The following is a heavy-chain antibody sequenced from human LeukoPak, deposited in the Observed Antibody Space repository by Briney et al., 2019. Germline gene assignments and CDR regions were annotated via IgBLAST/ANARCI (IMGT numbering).Heavy chain of an antibody. D-gene: IGHD6-19*01. CDR2: IKQDGSER. Sequence: GGSLRLSCAASGFTFSSYWMSWVRQAPGKGLEWVANIKQDGSERNYVDSVKGRFTISRDNAKNSLFLQMNSLRAEDTAVYYCARDHSVAGLNLGFWFDPWGQGTLVTVSS. J-gene: IGHJ5*02. CDR3: ARDHSVAGLNLGFWFDP. V-gene: IGHV3-7*01. CDR1: GFTFSSYW.